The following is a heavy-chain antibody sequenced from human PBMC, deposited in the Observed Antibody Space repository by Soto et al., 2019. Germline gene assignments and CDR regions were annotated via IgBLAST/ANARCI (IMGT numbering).Heavy chain of an antibody. V-gene: IGHV3-9*01. CDR3: AKDMSLRWQATSTFDY. CDR1: GFTFDDYA. D-gene: IGHD4-17*01. J-gene: IGHJ4*02. CDR2: ISWNSGSI. Sequence: GGSLRLSCAASGFTFDDYAMHWVRQAPGKGLEWVSGISWNSGSIGYADSVKGRFTISRDNAKNSLYLQMNSLRAEDTALYYCAKDMSLRWQATSTFDYWGQGTMVTV.